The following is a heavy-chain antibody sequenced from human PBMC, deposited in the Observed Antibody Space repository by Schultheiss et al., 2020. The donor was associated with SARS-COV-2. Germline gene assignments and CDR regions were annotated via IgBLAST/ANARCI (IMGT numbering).Heavy chain of an antibody. J-gene: IGHJ4*02. CDR1: GFTFSSYG. CDR3: ATGLPTTVVTPFDY. CDR2: FDPEDGET. D-gene: IGHD4-23*01. Sequence: GVSLRLSCAASGFTFSSYGMHWVRQAPGKGLEWMGGFDPEDGETIYAQKFQGRVTMTEDTSTDTAYMELSSLRSEDTAVYYCATGLPTTVVTPFDYWGQGALVTVSS. V-gene: IGHV1-24*01.